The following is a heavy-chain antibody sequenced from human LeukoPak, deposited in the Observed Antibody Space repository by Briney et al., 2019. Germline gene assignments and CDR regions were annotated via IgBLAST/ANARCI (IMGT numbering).Heavy chain of an antibody. CDR1: GFTFSSYW. CDR3: ARGGYYDGSGYYYALNF. J-gene: IGHJ4*02. V-gene: IGHV3-7*05. D-gene: IGHD3-22*01. CDR2: IKEDGSEK. Sequence: GGSLRLSCAASGFTFSSYWMSWVRQAPGKGLEWVANIKEDGSEKHYANSVEGRVTIARDNAKDSVYLEMHSVRPEDMAVYFCARGGYYDGSGYYYALNFWGPGTLVTVSS.